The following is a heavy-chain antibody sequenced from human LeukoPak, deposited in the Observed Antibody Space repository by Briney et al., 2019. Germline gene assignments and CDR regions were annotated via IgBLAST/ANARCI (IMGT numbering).Heavy chain of an antibody. D-gene: IGHD3-10*01. V-gene: IGHV1-46*01. J-gene: IGHJ4*02. CDR3: AKGGLYGSGSYAFDY. Sequence: ASVNVSCKASGYTFTSYYMHWVRQAPGQGLEWMGIINPSGGSTSYAQKFQGRVTMTRDTSTSTVYMELSSLRSEDTGVYYCAKGGLYGSGSYAFDYWGQGTLVTVSS. CDR1: GYTFTSYY. CDR2: INPSGGST.